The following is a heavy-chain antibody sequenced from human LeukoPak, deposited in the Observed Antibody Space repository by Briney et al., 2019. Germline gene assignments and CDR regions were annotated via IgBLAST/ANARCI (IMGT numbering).Heavy chain of an antibody. D-gene: IGHD3-10*01. CDR2: ISAYNGNT. CDR3: ARDRTTPAHHYYGSPERDYYGMDV. J-gene: IGHJ6*02. Sequence: GASVKVSCKASGYTFTSYGISWVRQAPGQGLEWMGWISAYNGNTNYAQKLQGRVTMTTDTSTSTAYMELRSLRSDDTAVYYCARDRTTPAHHYYGSPERDYYGMDVWGQGTTVTVSS. CDR1: GYTFTSYG. V-gene: IGHV1-18*01.